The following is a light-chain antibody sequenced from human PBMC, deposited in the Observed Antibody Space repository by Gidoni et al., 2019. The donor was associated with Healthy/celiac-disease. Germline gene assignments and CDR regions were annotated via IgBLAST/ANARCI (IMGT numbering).Light chain of an antibody. CDR1: QSISSY. Sequence: DIQMTQSPSSLSASVGDRVTITCRASQSISSYLHVYHQKPGKAPKLLIYAASSLQSGVPSRFSGSGSGTDFTLTISSLQPEDFATYYCQQSYSTPWTFGQGTKVEIK. J-gene: IGKJ1*01. V-gene: IGKV1-39*01. CDR3: QQSYSTPWT. CDR2: AAS.